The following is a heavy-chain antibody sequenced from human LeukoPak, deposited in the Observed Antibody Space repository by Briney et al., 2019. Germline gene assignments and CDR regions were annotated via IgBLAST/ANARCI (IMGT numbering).Heavy chain of an antibody. CDR3: ASLPLWGYDNFIYFDY. Sequence: GASVKVSCKASGYTFTSYGISWVRQAPGQGLEWMGWISAYNGNTNYAQKLQGRVTMTTDTSTSTAYMELRCLRSDDTAVYYCASLPLWGYDNFIYFDYWGQGTLVTVSS. V-gene: IGHV1-18*01. CDR1: GYTFTSYG. J-gene: IGHJ4*02. CDR2: ISAYNGNT. D-gene: IGHD4/OR15-4a*01.